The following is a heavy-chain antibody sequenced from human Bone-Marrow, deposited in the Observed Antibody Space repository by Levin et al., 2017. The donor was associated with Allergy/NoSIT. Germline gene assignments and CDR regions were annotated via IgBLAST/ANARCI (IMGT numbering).Heavy chain of an antibody. Sequence: SQTLSLTCTVSGGSISSGNYYWSWIRQPAGERLEWIGRIYTSGSTNYNPSLKSRVTISLDTSKNPFSLKLTSVTAADTAVYYCARVGHVRESSGTSWYSFSYYYMDVWGKGTTVTVSS. CDR2: IYTSGST. V-gene: IGHV4-61*02. CDR1: GGSISSGNYY. CDR3: ARVGHVRESSGTSWYSFSYYYMDV. D-gene: IGHD2-2*02. J-gene: IGHJ6*03.